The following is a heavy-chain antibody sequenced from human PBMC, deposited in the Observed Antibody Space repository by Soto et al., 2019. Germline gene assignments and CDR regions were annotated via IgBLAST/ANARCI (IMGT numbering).Heavy chain of an antibody. J-gene: IGHJ5*02. D-gene: IGHD2-2*01. V-gene: IGHV4-31*03. CDR2: VYYSGSS. CDR3: AKLSCTSSTCYFPGWFDP. CDR1: GDSISGGASF. Sequence: SETLSLTCTVSGDSISGGASFWSWIRQPPGKGLEWIANVYYSGSSYYNPSLKSRLTISVDTTKNQFSLQLKSMTAADTAVFYCAKLSCTSSTCYFPGWFDPWGQGTLVTVSS.